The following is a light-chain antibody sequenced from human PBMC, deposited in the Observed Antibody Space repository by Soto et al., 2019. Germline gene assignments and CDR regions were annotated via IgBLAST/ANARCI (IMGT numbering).Light chain of an antibody. J-gene: IGKJ3*01. Sequence: EIVLTQSPGALSLSPGERATLSCRASQTIRSNFLAWYQHKPGQAPRLLIYGASTTATGIPDRFSGSGSGIEFTLTISRLEPEDFAVYFCLQHDDSPFTFGPGTKVDI. CDR2: GAS. CDR3: LQHDDSPFT. V-gene: IGKV3-20*01. CDR1: QTIRSNF.